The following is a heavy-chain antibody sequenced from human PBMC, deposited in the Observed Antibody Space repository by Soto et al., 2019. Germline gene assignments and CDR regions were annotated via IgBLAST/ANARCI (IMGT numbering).Heavy chain of an antibody. CDR1: GDSVSSNSAA. CDR2: TYYRSKWYN. D-gene: IGHD5-18*01. CDR3: AREERGYSYGLGDSW. V-gene: IGHV6-1*01. J-gene: IGHJ4*02. Sequence: SQILSLTCAISGDSVSSNSAAWNWIRQSPSRGLEWLGRTYYRSKWYNDYAVSVKSRITINPDTSKNQFSLRLSSVTAADTAVYYCAREERGYSYGLGDSWWGQGTLVTVSS.